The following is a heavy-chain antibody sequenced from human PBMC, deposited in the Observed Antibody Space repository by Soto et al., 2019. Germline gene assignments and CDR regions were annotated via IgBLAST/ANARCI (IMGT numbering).Heavy chain of an antibody. J-gene: IGHJ6*02. CDR1: GGSLSGYY. CDR3: ACRKRPRISVVAAARGRPYGMDV. CDR2: VTHSGRT. D-gene: IGHD2-15*01. V-gene: IGHV4-34*01. Sequence: QVQLQQWGAGLLKPSQTLSLTCAVYGGSLSGYYWSWIRQSPDKGLEWIGDVTHSGRTNSNPSLQSRVTMSMDTSKNQFSLKLASVTAADTAVYYCACRKRPRISVVAAARGRPYGMDVWGPGTTVTVSS.